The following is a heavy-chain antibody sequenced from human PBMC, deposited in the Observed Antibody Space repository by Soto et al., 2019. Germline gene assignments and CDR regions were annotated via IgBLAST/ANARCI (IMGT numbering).Heavy chain of an antibody. CDR1: GFTFTSYV. D-gene: IGHD4-4*01. CDR2: IVVGSGNT. CDR3: AATTVGWDAFDI. J-gene: IGHJ3*02. V-gene: IGHV1-58*02. Sequence: GASVKVSCKASGFTFTSYVMQWVRQARGQRLEWIGWIVVGSGNTNYAQKFQERVTITRDMSTSTAYMELSSLRSEDTAVYYCAATTVGWDAFDIWGQGTMVTVSS.